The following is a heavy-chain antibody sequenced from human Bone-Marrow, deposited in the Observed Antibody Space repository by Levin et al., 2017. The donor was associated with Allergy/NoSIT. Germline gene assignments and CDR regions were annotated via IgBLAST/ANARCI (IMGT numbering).Heavy chain of an antibody. CDR3: ATESFDL. CDR2: IKYDTGRN. Sequence: GGSLRLSCVGSRFNFSAFDIHLVRQAPGKGLEWVAIIKYDTGRNFYADSVKGRFTISRDNSKSTVFLQMNRLRIEDTGLYYCATESFDLWGPGTMVTVSS. J-gene: IGHJ3*01. V-gene: IGHV3-30*03. CDR1: RFNFSAFD.